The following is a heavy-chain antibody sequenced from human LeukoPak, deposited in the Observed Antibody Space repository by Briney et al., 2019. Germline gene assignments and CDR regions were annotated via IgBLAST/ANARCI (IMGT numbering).Heavy chain of an antibody. Sequence: SQTLSLTCTVSGGSISSGGYFWSWIRQPAGKGLEWIGRIYTSGGTNYNPSLNSRVTVSIDTSTNQFSLRLTSVTAADTAVYYCAAYCSHTSCHTGGGFQHWGQGTLVTVSS. CDR2: IYTSGGT. V-gene: IGHV4-61*02. CDR3: AAYCSHTSCHTGGGFQH. J-gene: IGHJ1*01. D-gene: IGHD2-2*02. CDR1: GGSISSGGYF.